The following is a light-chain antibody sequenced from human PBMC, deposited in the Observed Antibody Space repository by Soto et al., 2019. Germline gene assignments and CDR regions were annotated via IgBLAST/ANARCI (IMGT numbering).Light chain of an antibody. J-gene: IGKJ3*01. V-gene: IGKV3D-15*01. CDR3: QQYNTYPLT. CDR1: QSVSGN. Sequence: EIVMTQSPATLSVSPGERATLSCRASQSVSGNLAWYQQKPGQAPRLLIYGASTRATGIPARFSGSGSGTEFTLTISSLQSEDFATYYCQQYNTYPLTFGPGTKVDI. CDR2: GAS.